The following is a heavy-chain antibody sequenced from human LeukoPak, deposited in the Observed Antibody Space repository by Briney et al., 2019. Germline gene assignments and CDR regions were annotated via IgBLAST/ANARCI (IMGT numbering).Heavy chain of an antibody. Sequence: KTGGSLRLSCAASGFTFSNAWMSWVRQAPGKGLEWVGRIKSKTDGGTTDYAAPVKGRFTISRDDSKNTLYLQMNSLKTEDTAVYYCTTDYGGNSPAYYYYYMDVWGKGTTVTVSS. D-gene: IGHD4-23*01. CDR2: IKSKTDGGTT. CDR1: GFTFSNAW. V-gene: IGHV3-15*01. J-gene: IGHJ6*03. CDR3: TTDYGGNSPAYYYYYMDV.